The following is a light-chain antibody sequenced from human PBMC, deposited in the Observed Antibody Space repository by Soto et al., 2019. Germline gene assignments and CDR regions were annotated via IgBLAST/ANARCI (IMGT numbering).Light chain of an antibody. CDR1: QSISSNF. J-gene: IGKJ3*01. CDR3: QNYNLS. Sequence: EFVLTQSPDTLSLSVGERASLSCRASQSISSNFLAWYQQKPGQAPRLLIYSASTRATGVPDRFSGSGSGTHFTLTITRLEPEDFAIYICQNYNLSFGPGTKVDIK. V-gene: IGKV3-20*01. CDR2: SAS.